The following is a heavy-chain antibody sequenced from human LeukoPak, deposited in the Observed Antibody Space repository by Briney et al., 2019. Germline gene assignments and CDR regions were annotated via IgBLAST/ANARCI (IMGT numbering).Heavy chain of an antibody. CDR2: INPNSGGT. CDR3: ARARTKGPYSSGWYAYDY. D-gene: IGHD6-19*01. CDR1: GYTFTGYY. V-gene: IGHV1-2*04. Sequence: GASVKVSCKASGYTFTGYYMHWVRQAPGQGLEWMGWINPNSGGTNYAQKFQGWVTMTRDTSISTAYMELSRLRSDDTAVYYCARARTKGPYSSGWYAYDYRGQGTLVTVSS. J-gene: IGHJ4*02.